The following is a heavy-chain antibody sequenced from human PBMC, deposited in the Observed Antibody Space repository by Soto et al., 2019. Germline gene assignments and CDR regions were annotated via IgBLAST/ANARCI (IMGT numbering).Heavy chain of an antibody. D-gene: IGHD6-19*01. CDR2: ILSSGGT. Sequence: SQPLSLTCSVSGDSVSSNSYCWTWIRQPSGKTLEWVGFILSSGGTSTNPSLRGRLSMSVDKSKNQFSMRLTSVTAEDTGVYFCAKGFSTGMYVDSWGRGTLVTVSS. CDR1: GDSVSSNSYC. CDR3: AKGFSTGMYVDS. J-gene: IGHJ5*01. V-gene: IGHV4-61*01.